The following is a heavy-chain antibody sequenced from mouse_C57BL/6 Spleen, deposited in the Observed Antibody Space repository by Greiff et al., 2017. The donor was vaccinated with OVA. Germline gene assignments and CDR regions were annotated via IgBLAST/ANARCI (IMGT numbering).Heavy chain of an antibody. CDR2: IYPGDGDT. J-gene: IGHJ2*01. CDR3: ARRGGTGYFDY. V-gene: IGHV1-80*01. Sequence: VHLVESGAELVKPGASVKISCKASGYAFSSYWMNWVKQRPGKGLEWIGQIYPGDGDTNYNGKFKGKATLTADKSSSTVYMQLSSLTSEDSAVYFCARRGGTGYFDYWGQGTTLTVSS. D-gene: IGHD4-1*01. CDR1: GYAFSSYW.